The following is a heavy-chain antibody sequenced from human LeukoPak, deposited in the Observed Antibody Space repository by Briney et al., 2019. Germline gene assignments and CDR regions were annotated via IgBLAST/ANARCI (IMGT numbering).Heavy chain of an antibody. CDR3: AEDPILTGFYNDGR. CDR2: INDGGGIV. CDR1: GFTFSSYS. J-gene: IGHJ4*02. Sequence: GGSLRLSCAASGFTFSSYSMNWLRQAPGKGLQWVSSINDGGGIVYYADSVKGRFTISRDNSKNKLYLEMNSLRAENTARYFCAEDPILTGFYNDGRWGQGTLVIVSS. D-gene: IGHD3-9*01. V-gene: IGHV3-21*04.